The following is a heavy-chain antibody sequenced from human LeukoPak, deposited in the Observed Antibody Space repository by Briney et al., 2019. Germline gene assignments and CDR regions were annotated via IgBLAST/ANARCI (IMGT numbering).Heavy chain of an antibody. D-gene: IGHD3-9*01. CDR3: ARDPYDILTGVDY. Sequence: TVGSLRLSCAASGFTFSSYSMNWVRQAPGKGLEWVSSISSSSYIYYADSVKGRFTISRDNAKNSLYLQMNSLRAEDTAVYYCARDPYDILTGVDYWGQGTLVTVSS. V-gene: IGHV3-21*01. J-gene: IGHJ4*02. CDR2: ISSSSYI. CDR1: GFTFSSYS.